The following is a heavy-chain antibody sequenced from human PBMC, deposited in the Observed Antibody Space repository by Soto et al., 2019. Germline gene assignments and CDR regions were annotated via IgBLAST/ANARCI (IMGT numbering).Heavy chain of an antibody. D-gene: IGHD3-10*01. V-gene: IGHV3-30-3*01. J-gene: IGHJ4*02. CDR1: GFTFSNSA. CDR3: ARNYYGSGSYLGPFGY. CDR2: ISHDGTNK. Sequence: GWSLRLSCAASGFTFSNSAIHWVRQAPGKGLEWVAVISHDGTNKYYADSVKGRFTISRDNSNNTLYLQMNSLRAEDTAVYYCARNYYGSGSYLGPFGYWGQGTLVTVSS.